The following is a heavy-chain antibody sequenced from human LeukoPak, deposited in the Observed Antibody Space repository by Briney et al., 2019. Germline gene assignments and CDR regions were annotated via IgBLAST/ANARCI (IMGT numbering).Heavy chain of an antibody. D-gene: IGHD4-11*01. CDR3: ATTPLTTVTTARGYYFDY. CDR1: GGTFSSYA. Sequence: ASVKVSCKASGGTFSSYAISWVRQAPGQGLEWMGGIIPIFGTANYAQKFQGRVTITTDESTSTAYMELSSLRSEDTAVYYCATTPLTTVTTARGYYFDYWGQGTLVTVSP. CDR2: IIPIFGTA. J-gene: IGHJ4*02. V-gene: IGHV1-69*05.